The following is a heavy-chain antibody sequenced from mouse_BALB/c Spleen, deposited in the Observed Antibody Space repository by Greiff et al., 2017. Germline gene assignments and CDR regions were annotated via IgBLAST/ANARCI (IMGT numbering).Heavy chain of an antibody. CDR2: ISYDGSN. V-gene: IGHV3-6*02. J-gene: IGHJ2*01. CDR1: GYSITSGYY. D-gene: IGHD1-1*01. CDR3: ARDGGYYGSSFDY. Sequence: DVKLQESGPGLVKPSQSLSLTCSVTGYSITSGYYWNWIRQFPGNKLEWMGYISYDGSNNYNPSLKNRISITRDTSKNQFFLKLNSVTTEDTATYYCARDGGYYGSSFDYWGQGTTLTVSS.